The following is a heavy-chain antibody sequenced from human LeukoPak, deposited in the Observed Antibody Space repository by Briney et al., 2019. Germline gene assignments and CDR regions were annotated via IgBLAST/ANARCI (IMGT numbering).Heavy chain of an antibody. CDR1: GGSFSGYS. J-gene: IGHJ4*02. Sequence: KSSETLSLTCAVYGGSFSGYSWSWIRQPPGKGLEWIGEISRSRSTNYNPSLKSRVTISLDTSKRQFSLKMTSVTAADTAVYYCARGSGTSLSGLYDDSWGQGTLVTVSS. V-gene: IGHV4-34*01. CDR2: ISRSRST. CDR3: ARGSGTSLSGLYDDS. D-gene: IGHD4-23*01.